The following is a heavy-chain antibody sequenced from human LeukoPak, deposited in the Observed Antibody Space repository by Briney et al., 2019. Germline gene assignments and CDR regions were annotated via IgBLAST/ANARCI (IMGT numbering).Heavy chain of an antibody. CDR1: GGSISSSRYY. V-gene: IGHV4-39*07. D-gene: IGHD6-13*01. Sequence: SETLFLTCTVSGGSISSSRYYWGWIRQPPGKGLEWIGSIYYSGSTYYNPSLKSRVTISVDTSKNQFSLKLSSVTAADTAVYYCARGYSSSWYFNWFDPWGQGTLVTVSS. J-gene: IGHJ5*02. CDR2: IYYSGST. CDR3: ARGYSSSWYFNWFDP.